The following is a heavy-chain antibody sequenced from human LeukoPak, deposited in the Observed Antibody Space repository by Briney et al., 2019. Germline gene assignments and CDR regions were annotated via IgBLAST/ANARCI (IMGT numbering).Heavy chain of an antibody. Sequence: GGSLGLSCAASGFTFSSYGMSWVRQAPGKGLEWVSAISGSGGSTYYADSVKGRFTISRDNSKNTLYLQVNSLRAEDTAIYYCAKDSSGWYHWFDSWGQGTPVTVSS. CDR2: ISGSGGST. CDR1: GFTFSSYG. D-gene: IGHD6-19*01. V-gene: IGHV3-23*01. J-gene: IGHJ5*01. CDR3: AKDSSGWYHWFDS.